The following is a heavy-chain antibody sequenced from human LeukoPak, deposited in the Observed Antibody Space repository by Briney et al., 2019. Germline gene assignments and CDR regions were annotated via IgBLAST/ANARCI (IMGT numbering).Heavy chain of an antibody. CDR2: INPSGGST. CDR3: ARAVAAADIDY. Sequence: ASVKVSCKASGYTFTSYFMHWVRQAPGQGLEWMGIINPSGGSTSYAQKFQGRVTMTRDTSTSTVYMELRSLRSDDTAVYYCARAVAAADIDYWGQGTLVTVSS. D-gene: IGHD6-13*01. V-gene: IGHV1-46*01. CDR1: GYTFTSYF. J-gene: IGHJ4*02.